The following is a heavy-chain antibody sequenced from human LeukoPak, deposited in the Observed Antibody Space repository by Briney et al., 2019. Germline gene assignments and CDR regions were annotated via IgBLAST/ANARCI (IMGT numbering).Heavy chain of an antibody. V-gene: IGHV3-30*02. D-gene: IGHD3-9*01. Sequence: GGSLRLSCAASGFIFSSYGMHWVRQAQGKGLEWVAFIRYDGSNKYYADSVKGRFTISRDNSKNTLYLQMNSLRADDTAVYYCARSTIFYYYMDVWGKGTTVTVSS. CDR2: IRYDGSNK. CDR1: GFIFSSYG. CDR3: ARSTIFYYYMDV. J-gene: IGHJ6*03.